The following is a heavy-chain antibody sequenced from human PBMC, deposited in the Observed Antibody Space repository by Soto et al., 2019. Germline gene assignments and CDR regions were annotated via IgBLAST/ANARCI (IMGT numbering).Heavy chain of an antibody. V-gene: IGHV4-39*01. CDR2: IYYSGST. Sequence: QLQLQESGPGLVKPSETLSLTCTVSGGSISSSSYYWGWIRQPPGKGLEWIGSIYYSGSTYYNPSLKSRVTISVDTSKNQFSLKLSSVTAADTAVYYCARLVEQLKSPFPPDYWGQGTLVTVSS. J-gene: IGHJ4*02. CDR3: ARLVEQLKSPFPPDY. D-gene: IGHD6-13*01. CDR1: GGSISSSSYY.